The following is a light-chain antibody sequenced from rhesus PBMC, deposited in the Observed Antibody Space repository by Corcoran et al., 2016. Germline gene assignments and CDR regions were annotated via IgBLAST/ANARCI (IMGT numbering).Light chain of an antibody. CDR3: LQYSSSPLT. CDR2: KAS. J-gene: IGKJ4*01. CDR1: QSISSW. Sequence: DIQMTQSPSSLSASVGDTVTITCRASQSISSWLDWYHQKPGKAPKLLSYKASSLQSGGPSRFSGSGAGTDFTLTISSLQPEDFATYYCLQYSSSPLTCGGGTKVEIK. V-gene: IGKV1-22*01.